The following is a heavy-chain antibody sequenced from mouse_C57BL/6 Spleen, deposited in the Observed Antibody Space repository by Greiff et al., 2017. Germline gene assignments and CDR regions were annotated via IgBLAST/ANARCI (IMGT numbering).Heavy chain of an antibody. Sequence: EVKLMESGGGLVKPGGSLKLSCAASGFTFSSYAMSWVRQTPEKRLEWVATISDGGSYTYYPDNVKGRFTISRDNAKNNLYLQMSHLKSEDTAMYYCARDRYYCDYWGQGTTLTVSS. CDR2: ISDGGSYT. CDR3: ARDRYYCDY. V-gene: IGHV5-4*01. CDR1: GFTFSSYA. J-gene: IGHJ2*01.